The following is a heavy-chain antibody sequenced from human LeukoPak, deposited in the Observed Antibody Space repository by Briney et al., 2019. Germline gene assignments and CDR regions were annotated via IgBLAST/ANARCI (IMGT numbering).Heavy chain of an antibody. J-gene: IGHJ3*02. D-gene: IGHD5-18*01. CDR2: IYYSGST. CDR1: GGSISSYY. CDR3: ARDLGVMVRAFDI. V-gene: IGHV4-59*01. Sequence: SPSETLSLTCTVSGGSISSYYWSWIRQPPGKRLEWIGYIYYSGSTSYNPSLKSRVTISVDTSKNQISLKLSSVTAADTAVYYCARDLGVMVRAFDIWGQGTMVTVSS.